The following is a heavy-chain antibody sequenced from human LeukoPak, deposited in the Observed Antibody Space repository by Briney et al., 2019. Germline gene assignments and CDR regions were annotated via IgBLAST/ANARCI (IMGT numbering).Heavy chain of an antibody. CDR2: IYTSGTT. J-gene: IGHJ5*02. CDR1: GGSISSYY. D-gene: IGHD6-13*01. CDR3: ARVREQQLVDWFDP. Sequence: PSETLSLTCTVSGGSISSYYWSWIRQPAGKGLEWIGHIYTSGTTNYNPSLKSRVTMSVDTSKNQFSLKLSSVTAADTAVYYCARVREQQLVDWFDPWGQGALVTVSS. V-gene: IGHV4-4*07.